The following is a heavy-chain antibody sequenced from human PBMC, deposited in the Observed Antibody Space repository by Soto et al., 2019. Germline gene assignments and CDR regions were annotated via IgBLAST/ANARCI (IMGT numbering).Heavy chain of an antibody. D-gene: IGHD2-21*02. J-gene: IGHJ3*02. Sequence: QVQLVQSGAEVQKPGSSVKVSCKASGGTFSSYAISWVRQAPGQGLEWMGGIIPIFGTANYAQKFQGRVTITADESTSTAYMELSSLRSEDTAVYYCASNYCGGDCPHDAFDIWGQGTMVTVSS. CDR2: IIPIFGTA. V-gene: IGHV1-69*01. CDR1: GGTFSSYA. CDR3: ASNYCGGDCPHDAFDI.